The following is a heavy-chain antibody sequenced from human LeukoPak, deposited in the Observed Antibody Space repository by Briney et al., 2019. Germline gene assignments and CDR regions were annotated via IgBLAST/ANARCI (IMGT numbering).Heavy chain of an antibody. CDR3: ARVLLRTIFGVVISGDAFDI. Sequence: SVKVSCKASGGTFSSYAISWVRQAPGQGLEWMGRIIPILGIANYAQKFQGRVTMTRNTSISTAYMELSSLRSEDTAVYYCARVLLRTIFGVVISGDAFDIWGQGTMVTVSS. CDR1: GGTFSSYA. V-gene: IGHV1-69*04. J-gene: IGHJ3*02. CDR2: IIPILGIA. D-gene: IGHD3-3*01.